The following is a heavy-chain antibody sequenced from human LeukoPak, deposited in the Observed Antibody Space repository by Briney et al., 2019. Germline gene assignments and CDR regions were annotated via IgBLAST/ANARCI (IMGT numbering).Heavy chain of an antibody. D-gene: IGHD6-6*01. CDR3: ARDHGSSSWYPFDY. V-gene: IGHV4-31*03. CDR2: IYYSGST. CDR1: GGSISSGGYY. Sequence: SETLSLTCTVSGGSISSGGYYWSWIRQHPGKGLEWIGYIYYSGSTYYNPSLKSRVTISVDTPKNQFSLKLSSVTAADTAVYYCARDHGSSSWYPFDYWGQGTLVTVSS. J-gene: IGHJ4*02.